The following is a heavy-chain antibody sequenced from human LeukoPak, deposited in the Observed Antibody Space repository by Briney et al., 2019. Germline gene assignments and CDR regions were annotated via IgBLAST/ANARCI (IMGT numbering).Heavy chain of an antibody. D-gene: IGHD4-17*01. Sequence: SVKVSCKASGGTFTNYAISWVRQAPGQGLEWMGRIIPIFGTANYAQKFQGRVTITTDESTSTAYMEPSTLRSEDTAVYYCAREKAPYGFFDYWGQGTLVTVSS. CDR1: GGTFTNYA. J-gene: IGHJ4*02. V-gene: IGHV1-69*05. CDR2: IIPIFGTA. CDR3: AREKAPYGFFDY.